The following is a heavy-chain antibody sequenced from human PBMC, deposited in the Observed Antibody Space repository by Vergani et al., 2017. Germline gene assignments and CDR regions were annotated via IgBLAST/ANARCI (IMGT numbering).Heavy chain of an antibody. V-gene: IGHV1-3*01. CDR3: ARAEVGELAIGY. J-gene: IGHJ4*02. CDR2: INAGNGNT. CDR1: GYTFTSYA. Sequence: QVQLVQSGAGVKKPGSSVKVSCKASGYTFTSYAMHWVRQAPGQRLEWMGWINAGNGNTKYSQKFQGRVTITSDTSASTAYMELRSLRSEDTAVYYCARAEVGELAIGYWGQGTLVTVSS. D-gene: IGHD3-10*01.